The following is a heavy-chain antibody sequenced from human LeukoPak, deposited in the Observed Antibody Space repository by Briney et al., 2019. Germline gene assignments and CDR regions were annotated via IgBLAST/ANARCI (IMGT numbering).Heavy chain of an antibody. CDR2: IYYSGST. D-gene: IGHD2/OR15-2a*01. CDR3: ARRLSPDAFDI. CDR1: GGSISSYY. J-gene: IGHJ3*02. Sequence: RTSETLSLTCTVSGGSISSYYWSWIRQPPGKGLEWIGYIYYSGSTNYNPSLKSRVTISVDTSKNQFSLKLSSVTAADTAVYYCARRLSPDAFDIWGQGTMVTVSS. V-gene: IGHV4-59*08.